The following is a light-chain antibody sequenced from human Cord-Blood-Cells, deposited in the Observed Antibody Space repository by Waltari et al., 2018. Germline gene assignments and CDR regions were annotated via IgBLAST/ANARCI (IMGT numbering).Light chain of an antibody. CDR1: SSDVGSYNL. V-gene: IGLV2-23*01. Sequence: QSALTQPASVSGSPGQSITISCTGTSSDVGSYNLVSWYQQHPGKAPKLMIYEGRKRPSGVSNLFSGSKSGNTASLTISWLQAEDEADYYCCSYAGSSSVVFGGGTKLTVL. CDR2: EGR. J-gene: IGLJ2*01. CDR3: CSYAGSSSVV.